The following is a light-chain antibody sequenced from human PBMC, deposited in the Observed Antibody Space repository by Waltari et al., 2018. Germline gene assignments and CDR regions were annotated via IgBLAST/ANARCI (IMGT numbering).Light chain of an antibody. V-gene: IGLV2-23*02. CDR1: SSDIGKYNY. CDR2: GVT. J-gene: IGLJ1*01. CDR3: CSDAGSGTYV. Sequence: QSALTQPASVSGSPGQSITISCTGTSSDIGKYNYVSWYQHLPGKVPKVMISGVTKRPSGFSNRCSGSKSVNTAPLTISGLQADDEAEYYCCSDAGSGTYVFGTGTKLTVV.